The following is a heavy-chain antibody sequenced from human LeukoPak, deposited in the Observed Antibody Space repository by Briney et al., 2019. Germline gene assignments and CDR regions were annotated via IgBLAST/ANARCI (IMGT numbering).Heavy chain of an antibody. V-gene: IGHV1-18*01. J-gene: IGHJ4*02. CDR2: ISAYNGNT. Sequence: GASMKVSCKASGYTFTSYGISWVRQAPGQGLEWMGWISAYNGNTNYAQKLQGRVTMTTDTSTSTAYMELRSLRSDDTAVYYCARSFLRGLVVVPAATGVGYWGQGTLVTVSS. D-gene: IGHD2-2*01. CDR3: ARSFLRGLVVVPAATGVGY. CDR1: GYTFTSYG.